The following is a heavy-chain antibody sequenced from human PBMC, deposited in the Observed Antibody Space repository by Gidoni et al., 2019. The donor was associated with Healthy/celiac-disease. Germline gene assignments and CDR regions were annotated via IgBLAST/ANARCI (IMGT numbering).Heavy chain of an antibody. V-gene: IGHV4-59*01. D-gene: IGHD6-19*01. CDR2: IYYSGST. CDR1: GGSISSYY. J-gene: IGHJ4*02. CDR3: ARDSDDSSGWDFGY. Sequence: QVQLQESGPGLVKPSETLSLTCTVSGGSISSYYWSWIRQPPGKGLEWIGYIYYSGSTNYNPSLKSRVTISVDTSKNQFSLKLSSVTAADTAVYYCARDSDDSSGWDFGYWGQGTLVTVSS.